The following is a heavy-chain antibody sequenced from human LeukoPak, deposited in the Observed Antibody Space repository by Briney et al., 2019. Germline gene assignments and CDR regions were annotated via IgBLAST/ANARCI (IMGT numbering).Heavy chain of an antibody. D-gene: IGHD3-10*01. Sequence: SETLSLTCTVSGGSISSSSYYWGWIRQPPGKGLEWIGSIYYSGSTYYNPSLKSRVTISVDTSKNQFSLKLSSVTATDTAVYYCAREVHVLLWFGELLVWGQGTLVTVSS. J-gene: IGHJ4*02. V-gene: IGHV4-39*07. CDR2: IYYSGST. CDR1: GGSISSSSYY. CDR3: AREVHVLLWFGELLV.